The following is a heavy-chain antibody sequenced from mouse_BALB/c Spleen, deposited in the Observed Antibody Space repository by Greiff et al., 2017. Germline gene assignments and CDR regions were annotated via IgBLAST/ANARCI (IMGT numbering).Heavy chain of an antibody. V-gene: IGHV5-4*02. J-gene: IGHJ4*01. Sequence: EVKLVESGGGLVKPGGSLKLSCAASGFTFSDYYMYWVRQTPEKRLEWVATISDGGSYTYYPDSVKGRFTISRDNAKNNLYLQMSSLKSEDTAMYYCARGYDGVMDYWGQGTSVTVSS. CDR1: GFTFSDYY. CDR2: ISDGGSYT. CDR3: ARGYDGVMDY. D-gene: IGHD2-3*01.